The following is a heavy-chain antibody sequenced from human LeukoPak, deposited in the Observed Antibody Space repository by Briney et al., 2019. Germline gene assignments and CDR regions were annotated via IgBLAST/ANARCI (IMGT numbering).Heavy chain of an antibody. D-gene: IGHD2-2*01. V-gene: IGHV3-11*01. CDR2: ISSSGSTI. J-gene: IGHJ6*02. Sequence: PGGSLRLSCAASGFTFSDYYMSLIRRAPGKGLEWVSYISSSGSTIYYADSVKGRFTISRDNAKNSLYLQMNSLRAEDTAVYYCARSSSTVSYYGMDVWGQGTTVTVSS. CDR3: ARSSSTVSYYGMDV. CDR1: GFTFSDYY.